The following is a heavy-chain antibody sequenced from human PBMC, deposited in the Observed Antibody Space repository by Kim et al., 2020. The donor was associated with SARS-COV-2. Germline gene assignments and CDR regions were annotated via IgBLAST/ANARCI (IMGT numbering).Heavy chain of an antibody. V-gene: IGHV4-59*08. CDR3: ARRGDRWSSGYDYGMDV. CDR1: GGSISSYY. J-gene: IGHJ6*02. CDR2: IYYSGST. D-gene: IGHD6-19*01. Sequence: SETLSLTCTVSGGSISSYYWSWIRQPPGKGLEWIGYIYYSGSTNYNPSLKSRVTISVDTSKNQFSLKLSSVTAADTAVYYCARRGDRWSSGYDYGMDVWGQGTTVTVSS.